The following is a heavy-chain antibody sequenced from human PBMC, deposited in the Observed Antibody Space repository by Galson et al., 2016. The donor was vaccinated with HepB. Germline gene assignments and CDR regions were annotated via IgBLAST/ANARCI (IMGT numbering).Heavy chain of an antibody. Sequence: SLRLSCAASGFTVSSYHMSWVRQAPGKGLEWVSFIYSGGTTYYADSVKGQFTISRDNSKNTLYLQMNSLRAEDTAVYYCARDSRWRGDAFDIWGQGTMVTVSS. D-gene: IGHD2-15*01. J-gene: IGHJ3*02. CDR2: IYSGGTT. CDR1: GFTVSSYH. CDR3: ARDSRWRGDAFDI. V-gene: IGHV3-66*02.